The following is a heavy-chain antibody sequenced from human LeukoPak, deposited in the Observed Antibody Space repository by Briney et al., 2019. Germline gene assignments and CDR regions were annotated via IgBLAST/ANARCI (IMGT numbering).Heavy chain of an antibody. CDR1: GGTFSSYA. D-gene: IGHD3-10*01. V-gene: IGHV1-69*06. CDR3: ARAIRGSKIASRYYFYYMDI. Sequence: SVKVSCKASGGTFSSYAISWVRQAPGQGLEWMGGIIPIFDTTNYAQNFQGRVTITADKSTNTAYMELSSLRSEDTAVYYCARAIRGSKIASRYYFYYMDIWGKGTTVTVSS. CDR2: IIPIFDTT. J-gene: IGHJ6*03.